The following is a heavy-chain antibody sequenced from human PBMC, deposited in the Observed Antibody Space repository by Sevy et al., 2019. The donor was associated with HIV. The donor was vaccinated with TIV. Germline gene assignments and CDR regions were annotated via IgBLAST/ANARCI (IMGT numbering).Heavy chain of an antibody. Sequence: GGSLRLSCAASGFTFSSFGMHWVRQAPGKGLELVAVIWFDGSNTYYADSVKGRFTISRDIAKNTLHLQMNSLRAEDTAVYYCARDLEFYDSGDYGPAFMPDFWGHGTLVTVSS. CDR1: GFTFSSFG. V-gene: IGHV3-33*01. J-gene: IGHJ4*01. CDR2: IWFDGSNT. D-gene: IGHD4-17*01. CDR3: ARDLEFYDSGDYGPAFMPDF.